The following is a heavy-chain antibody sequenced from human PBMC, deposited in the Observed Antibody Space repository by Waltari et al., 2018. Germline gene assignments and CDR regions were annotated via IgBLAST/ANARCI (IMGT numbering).Heavy chain of an antibody. CDR3: VRLSSGDIHI. Sequence: QLQLQESGPGLVKPSETLSLTCTASTAPSTSNHYYGGWVRQPPGKGLEWSGNIYYNGVTYYTPSLKSRVTMSIDTSKNQFSLKVTSMTAADTAVYYCVRLSSGDIHIWGQGTLVTVSS. D-gene: IGHD3-10*01. CDR1: TAPSTSNHYY. V-gene: IGHV4-39*01. J-gene: IGHJ4*02. CDR2: IYYNGVT.